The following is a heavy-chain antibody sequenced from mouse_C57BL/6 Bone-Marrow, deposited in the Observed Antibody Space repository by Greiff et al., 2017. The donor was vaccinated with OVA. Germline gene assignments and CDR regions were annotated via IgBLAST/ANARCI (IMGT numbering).Heavy chain of an antibody. D-gene: IGHD2-4*01. CDR3: AKYDYDANYFDY. J-gene: IGHJ2*01. Sequence: VKLVESGPGLVQPSQSLSITCTVSGFSLTSYGVHWVRQSPGKGLEWLGVIWRGGSTDYNAAFMSRLSITKDNSKSQVFFKMNSLQADDTAIYYCAKYDYDANYFDYWGQGTTLTVSS. CDR1: GFSLTSYG. V-gene: IGHV2-5*01. CDR2: IWRGGST.